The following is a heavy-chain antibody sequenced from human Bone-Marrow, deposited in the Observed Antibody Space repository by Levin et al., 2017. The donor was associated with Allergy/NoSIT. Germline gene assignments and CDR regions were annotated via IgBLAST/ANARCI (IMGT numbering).Heavy chain of an antibody. J-gene: IGHJ5*02. CDR1: GGSISSSSYY. Sequence: SSETLSLTCTVSGGSISSSSYYWGWIRQPPGKGLEWIGSIYYSGSTYYNPSLKSRVTISVDTSKNQFSLKLSSVTAADTAVYYCARERVRFLEWCLWFDPWGQGTLVTVSS. CDR3: ARERVRFLEWCLWFDP. V-gene: IGHV4-39*07. D-gene: IGHD3-3*01. CDR2: IYYSGST.